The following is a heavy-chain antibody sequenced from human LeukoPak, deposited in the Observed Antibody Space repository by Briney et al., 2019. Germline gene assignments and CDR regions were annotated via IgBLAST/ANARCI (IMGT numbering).Heavy chain of an antibody. V-gene: IGHV4-59*01. J-gene: IGHJ6*03. D-gene: IGHD2-21*01. CDR2: IHDTGST. CDR1: GGSISSYY. Sequence: SETLSLTCTVSGGSISSYYWSWIRQPPGKGLEWIGYIHDTGSTYYNPSLKSRVTISVDTSKNHFSLKLTSVTAADTAVYYCARGLWGYYYYMDVWGRGATVTISS. CDR3: ARGLWGYYYYMDV.